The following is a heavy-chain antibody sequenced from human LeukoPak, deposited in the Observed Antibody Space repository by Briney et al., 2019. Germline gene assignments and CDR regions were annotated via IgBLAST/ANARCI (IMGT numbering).Heavy chain of an antibody. D-gene: IGHD2-2*02. CDR3: ARAWEDTVIIPTAIRQYYFYYYMDV. V-gene: IGHV3-7*01. Sequence: GGSLRLSCAASGFTVSSNYMSWVRQAPGKGLEWVANIKQDGSEKYYVDSVKGRFTISRDNAKNSLYLQMNSLRAEDTAVYYCARAWEDTVIIPTAIRQYYFYYYMDVWGKGTTVTVSS. CDR2: IKQDGSEK. CDR1: GFTVSSNY. J-gene: IGHJ6*03.